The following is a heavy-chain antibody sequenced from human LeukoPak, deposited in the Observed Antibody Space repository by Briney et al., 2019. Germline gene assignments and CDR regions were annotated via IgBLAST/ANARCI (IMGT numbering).Heavy chain of an antibody. CDR1: GFTFSSYA. J-gene: IGHJ6*02. Sequence: GGSLRLSCAASGFTFSSYAMSWVRQAPGKGLEWVSAISGSGGSTYYADSVKGRFTTSRDNSKNTLYLQMNSLRAEDTAVYYCAKGLGFGEPRDVYYYYGMDVWGQGTTVTVSS. V-gene: IGHV3-23*01. D-gene: IGHD3-10*01. CDR2: ISGSGGST. CDR3: AKGLGFGEPRDVYYYYGMDV.